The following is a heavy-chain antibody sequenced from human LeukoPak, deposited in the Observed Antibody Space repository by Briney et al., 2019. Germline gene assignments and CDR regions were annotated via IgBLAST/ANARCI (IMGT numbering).Heavy chain of an antibody. CDR2: IKSGGGT. CDR1: GFTISSNY. J-gene: IGHJ4*02. D-gene: IGHD4-17*01. Sequence: RGGSLRLSCAVSGFTISSNYMSWVRQAPGKGLEWVSLIKSGGGTYYADSVKGRFTISRDNSKNTLYLQMNSLRAGDTAVYYCVRDRSSYGDYGIDLWGQGTLVTVSS. CDR3: VRDRSSYGDYGIDL. V-gene: IGHV3-66*01.